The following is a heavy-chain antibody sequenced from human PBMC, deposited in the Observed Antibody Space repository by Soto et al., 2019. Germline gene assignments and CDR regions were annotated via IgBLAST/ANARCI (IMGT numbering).Heavy chain of an antibody. CDR2: TKPDGSEK. Sequence: VGSLRISCAASGFTFNTHWMSWVRQAPGKGLEWVAHTKPDGSEKYYVDSARGRFTISRDNARNSLYLQMNSLRADDTALYYCVAWGTSTSNPWGQGTRVTVSS. J-gene: IGHJ5*02. D-gene: IGHD1-1*01. CDR3: VAWGTSTSNP. V-gene: IGHV3-7*01. CDR1: GFTFNTHW.